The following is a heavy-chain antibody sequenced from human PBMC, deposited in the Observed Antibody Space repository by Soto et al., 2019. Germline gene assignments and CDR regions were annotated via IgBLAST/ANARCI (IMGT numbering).Heavy chain of an antibody. Sequence: EVQLVETGGGLIQPGGSLRLSCAASGFTVSSNYMSWVRQAPGKGLEWVSVISGSGGSTYYADSVKGRFTISRDNSKNTLYLQMNSLRAEDTAVYYCAKNYAAWNYGTYYYGMDVWGQGTTVTVSS. CDR1: GFTVSSNY. V-gene: IGHV3-53*02. J-gene: IGHJ6*02. CDR3: AKNYAAWNYGTYYYGMDV. CDR2: ISGSGGST. D-gene: IGHD1-7*01.